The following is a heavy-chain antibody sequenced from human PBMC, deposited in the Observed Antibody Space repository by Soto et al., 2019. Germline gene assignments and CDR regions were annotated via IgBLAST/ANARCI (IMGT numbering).Heavy chain of an antibody. V-gene: IGHV4-31*03. D-gene: IGHD6-13*01. CDR2: IYYSGST. CDR1: GGSISSGGYY. J-gene: IGHJ6*02. Sequence: QVQLQESGPGLVKPSQTLSLTCTVSGGSISSGGYYWSWIRQHPGKGLEWIGYIYYSGSTYYNPSLKSRVTISVDTSKNQFSLKLSSVTAADTAVYYCARVGPDSSSWPYYYYGMDVWGQGTTVTVSS. CDR3: ARVGPDSSSWPYYYYGMDV.